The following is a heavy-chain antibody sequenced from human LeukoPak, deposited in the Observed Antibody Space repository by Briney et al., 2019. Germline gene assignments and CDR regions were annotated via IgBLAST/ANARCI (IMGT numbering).Heavy chain of an antibody. Sequence: GGSLRLSCAASGFTVSSNYMNWVRQAPGKGLEWLSYISSRSTTIYYADSVKGRFTISRDNAKNSLYLQMNSLRPEDTAVYYCAGGESEYSSSGDFAYWGQGTLGTVSS. CDR3: AGGESEYSSSGDFAY. J-gene: IGHJ4*02. D-gene: IGHD6-6*01. CDR2: ISSRSTTI. CDR1: GFTVSSNY. V-gene: IGHV3-48*01.